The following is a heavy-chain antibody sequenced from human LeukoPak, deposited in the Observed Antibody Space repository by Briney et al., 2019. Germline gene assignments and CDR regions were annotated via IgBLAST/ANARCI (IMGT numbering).Heavy chain of an antibody. CDR3: AGLGITMIGGV. J-gene: IGHJ6*04. D-gene: IGHD3-10*02. CDR1: GFTVSSNY. Sequence: GGSLRLSCAASGFTVSSNYMNWVRQAPGKGLEWVSSISSGSSLIYYADSVKGRFTISRDNAKNSLFLQMNSLRAEDTAVYYCAGLGITMIGGVWGKGTTVTISS. CDR2: ISSGSSLI. V-gene: IGHV3-21*01.